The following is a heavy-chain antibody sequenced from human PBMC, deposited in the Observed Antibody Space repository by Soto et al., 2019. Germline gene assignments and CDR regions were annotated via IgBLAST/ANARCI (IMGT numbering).Heavy chain of an antibody. V-gene: IGHV1-45*02. CDR2: ITPFNGNT. D-gene: IGHD6-13*01. CDR3: ARSPQAAAGWFDP. Sequence: GASVKVSCKASGYTFTYRYLHWVRQAPGQALEWMGWITPFNGNTNYAQKFQDRVTITRDRSMSTAYMELSSLRSEDTAMYYCARSPQAAAGWFDPWGQGTLVTVSS. CDR1: GYTFTYRY. J-gene: IGHJ5*02.